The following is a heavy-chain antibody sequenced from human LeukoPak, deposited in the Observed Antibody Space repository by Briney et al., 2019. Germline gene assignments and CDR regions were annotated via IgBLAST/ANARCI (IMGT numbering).Heavy chain of an antibody. Sequence: GGSLRLSCAASGFTFGNFWMSWVRQAPGRGLQWVASMKGDGSHIYYVDSVKGRFTISRDNARNSLYQQMNSLRAEDTTVYYCARLFGGVTTFDYWGQGALVTVSS. V-gene: IGHV3-7*01. CDR2: MKGDGSHI. CDR3: ARLFGGVTTFDY. J-gene: IGHJ4*02. D-gene: IGHD2-8*02. CDR1: GFTFGNFW.